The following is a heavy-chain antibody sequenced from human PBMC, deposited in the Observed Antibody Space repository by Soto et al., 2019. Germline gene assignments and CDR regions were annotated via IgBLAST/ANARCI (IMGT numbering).Heavy chain of an antibody. CDR3: ARDSRGGDYGDYNY. CDR2: INPILGTA. J-gene: IGHJ4*02. D-gene: IGHD4-17*01. V-gene: IGHV1-69*01. CDR1: GGTFSSYA. Sequence: QVKLVQSGAEVKKPGSSVKFSCKASGGTFSSYAISWVRKAPGQGLEWMGGINPILGTANYAQKFQGRVTTTADESTSTAYMELSSLRSEDKAVYDCARDSRGGDYGDYNYWGQGTLVTVSS.